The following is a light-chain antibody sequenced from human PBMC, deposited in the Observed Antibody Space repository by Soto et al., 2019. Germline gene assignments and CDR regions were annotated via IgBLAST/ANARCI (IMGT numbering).Light chain of an antibody. CDR3: QQHGSSPYT. CDR1: QSVSSSY. CDR2: AAS. J-gene: IGKJ2*01. Sequence: EIVLTQSPGTLSLSPGERATISCRASQSVSSSYLAWYQQKPDQAPRLLIYAASSSATGLPDRFSGSGSGTDFTLTISRLEPEDFAVYYCQQHGSSPYTFGQGTKLEIK. V-gene: IGKV3-20*01.